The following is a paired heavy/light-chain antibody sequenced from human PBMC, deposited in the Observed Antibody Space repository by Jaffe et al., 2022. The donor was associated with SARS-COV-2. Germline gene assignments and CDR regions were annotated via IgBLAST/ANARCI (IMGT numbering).Heavy chain of an antibody. V-gene: IGHV1-46*01. CDR1: GYTFTSYY. CDR2: INPSGGST. CDR3: ARGFMITFGGVIVSDANWFDP. Sequence: QVQLVQSGAEVKKPGASVKVSCKASGYTFTSYYMHWVRQAPGQGLEWMGIINPSGGSTSYAQKFQGRVTMTRDTSTSTVYMELSSLRSEDTAVYYCARGFMITFGGVIVSDANWFDPWGQGTLVTVSS. J-gene: IGHJ5*02. D-gene: IGHD3-16*02.
Light chain of an antibody. CDR3: SSYTSSSTLVV. Sequence: QSALTQPASVSGSPGQSITISCTGTSSDVGGYNYVSWYQQHPGKAPKLMIYEVSNRPSGVPDRFSGSKSGNTASLTISGLQAEDEADYYCSSYTSSSTLVVFGGGTKLTVL. CDR2: EVS. J-gene: IGLJ2*01. V-gene: IGLV2-14*01. CDR1: SSDVGGYNY.